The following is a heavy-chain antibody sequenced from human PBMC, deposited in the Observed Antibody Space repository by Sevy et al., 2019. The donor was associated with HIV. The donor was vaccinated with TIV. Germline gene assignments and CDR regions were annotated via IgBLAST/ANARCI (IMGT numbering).Heavy chain of an antibody. V-gene: IGHV3-23*01. J-gene: IGHJ3*01. CDR2: TGGRGGAT. CDR3: AKDVVAVVGDAFDV. D-gene: IGHD2-15*01. CDR1: GFIFRGYA. Sequence: GGSLRLSCAASGFIFRGYAMSWVRQGPGKGLEWVSATGGRGGATYYADSVKGRFTISRDNSKNTLYLQMDSLRAEDTAVYYCAKDVVAVVGDAFDVWGQGTMVTVS.